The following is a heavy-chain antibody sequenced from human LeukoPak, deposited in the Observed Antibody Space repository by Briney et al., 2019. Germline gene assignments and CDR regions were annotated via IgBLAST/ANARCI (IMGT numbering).Heavy chain of an antibody. CDR3: AKQGRDWLRDYYYYMDV. CDR1: GFTFSSHG. Sequence: PGGSLRLSCAASGFTFSSHGMSWVRQAPGKGLEWVSTIGGRGGSTYYADSVKGRFTISRDNSKNTLYLQMNSLRAEDTAVYYCAKQGRDWLRDYYYYMDVWGKGTTVTISS. CDR2: IGGRGGST. D-gene: IGHD3-9*01. V-gene: IGHV3-23*01. J-gene: IGHJ6*03.